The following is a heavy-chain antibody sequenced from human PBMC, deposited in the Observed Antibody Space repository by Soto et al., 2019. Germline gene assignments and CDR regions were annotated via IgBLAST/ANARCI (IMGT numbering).Heavy chain of an antibody. CDR2: IYPGDSDI. V-gene: IGHV5-51*01. D-gene: IGHD6-19*01. Sequence: GESLKISCKGSGYNFTNHWIGWVRQMSGKGLEWMGIIYPGDSDIRYSPSFQGQVTISADKSISTAYLQWSSLKASDTAMYYCARQVAVADNFDYWGQGTLVTVSS. CDR3: ARQVAVADNFDY. J-gene: IGHJ4*02. CDR1: GYNFTNHW.